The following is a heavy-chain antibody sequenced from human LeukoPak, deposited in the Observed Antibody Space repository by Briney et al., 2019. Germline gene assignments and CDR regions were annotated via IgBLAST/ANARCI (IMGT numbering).Heavy chain of an antibody. CDR2: INHSGNT. Sequence: SETLSLTCAAYRGSFSTYYWTWIRQPPGNGLEWIGEINHSGNTNYNPSLKSRVTISIDRSKNQFSVNLSSVTAADTAVYYCARASRSWDAFDIWGQGTMVTVSS. J-gene: IGHJ3*02. CDR1: RGSFSTYY. V-gene: IGHV4-34*01. D-gene: IGHD3-10*01. CDR3: ARASRSWDAFDI.